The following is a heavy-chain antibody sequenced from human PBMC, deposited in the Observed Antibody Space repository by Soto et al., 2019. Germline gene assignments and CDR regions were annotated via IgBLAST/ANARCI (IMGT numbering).Heavy chain of an antibody. CDR2: ISGSGRTT. CDR3: AKFRGPSYSFYYMDV. D-gene: IGHD3-16*01. Sequence: EMQLLDSGGGLVQQGGSLRLSCAASGFTIGTYAMKWLRQAPGRGLECVSFISGSGRTTYYADSVKGRFTVSRDNSKNTMYLQMNSLRAEDTALYYCAKFRGPSYSFYYMDVWGKGTTVTVSS. J-gene: IGHJ6*03. V-gene: IGHV3-23*01. CDR1: GFTIGTYA.